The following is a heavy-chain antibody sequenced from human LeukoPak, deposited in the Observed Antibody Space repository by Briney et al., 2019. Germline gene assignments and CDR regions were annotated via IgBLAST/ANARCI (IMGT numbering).Heavy chain of an antibody. CDR1: GGSMSSGGYS. Sequence: PSQTLSLTCAVSGGSMSSGGYSWSWIQQPPGKGLEWIGYIYHSGSTYYNPSLKSRVTISVDRSKNQFSLKLSSVTAADTAVYYCARGTYYYDSSGYYFDYWGQGTLVTVSS. CDR2: IYHSGST. V-gene: IGHV4-30-2*01. D-gene: IGHD3-22*01. CDR3: ARGTYYYDSSGYYFDY. J-gene: IGHJ4*02.